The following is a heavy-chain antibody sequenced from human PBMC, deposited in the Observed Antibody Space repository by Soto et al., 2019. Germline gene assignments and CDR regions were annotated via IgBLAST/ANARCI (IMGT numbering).Heavy chain of an antibody. V-gene: IGHV3-66*01. D-gene: IGHD3-3*01. CDR3: ATTPNHYDFWKGFDY. Sequence: GGSLRLSCAASGFTVSSNYMSWVRQAPGKGLEWVSVIYTGGSTYYADSVKGRFTISRDKSKNTLYLQMNSLRVEDTAVYYCATTPNHYDFWKGFDYWGQGTLVTVSS. J-gene: IGHJ4*02. CDR2: IYTGGST. CDR1: GFTVSSNY.